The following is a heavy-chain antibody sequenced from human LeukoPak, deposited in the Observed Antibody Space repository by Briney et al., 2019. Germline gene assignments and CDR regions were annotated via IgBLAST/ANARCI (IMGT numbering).Heavy chain of an antibody. J-gene: IGHJ6*02. Sequence: SETLSLTFTVSGGSISSHYWSWIRQPPGKGLEWIGYIYYSGSTNYNPSLKSRVSMSIDTSKNQFSLNLTSVTAADTAVYYCARGRNSLRGRMSYNYYGMDVWGQGTSVTVSS. D-gene: IGHD2/OR15-2a*01. CDR1: GGSISSHY. V-gene: IGHV4-59*11. CDR3: ARGRNSLRGRMSYNYYGMDV. CDR2: IYYSGST.